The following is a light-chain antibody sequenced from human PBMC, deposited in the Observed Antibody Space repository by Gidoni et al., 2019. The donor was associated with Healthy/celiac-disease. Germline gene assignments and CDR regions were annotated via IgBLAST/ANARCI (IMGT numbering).Light chain of an antibody. CDR2: GAS. V-gene: IGKV3-20*01. CDR3: QQYGSSPQT. Sequence: EIVLTQSPGTLSLSPGERATLSCRASQSVSSSYLAWYQQKPGQAPRLLIYGASSRATGIPDRFSGSGSGTDFTLTISRLEPEDCAVYYCQQYGSSPQTFGQGTKVEIQ. J-gene: IGKJ1*01. CDR1: QSVSSSY.